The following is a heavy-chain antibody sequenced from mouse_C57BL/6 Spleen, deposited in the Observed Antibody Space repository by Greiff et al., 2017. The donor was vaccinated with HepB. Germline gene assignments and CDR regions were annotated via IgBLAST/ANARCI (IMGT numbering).Heavy chain of an antibody. CDR1: GYTFTSYW. CDR2: IDPSDSET. D-gene: IGHD1-1*01. Sequence: VQLQQPGAELVRPGSSVKLSCKASGYTFTSYWMHWVKQRPIQGLEWIGNIDPSDSETHYNQKFKDKATLTVDKSSSTAYMQLSSLTSEDSAVYYCAREGALITTVVAHWYFDVWGTGTTVTVSS. CDR3: AREGALITTVVAHWYFDV. J-gene: IGHJ1*03. V-gene: IGHV1-52*01.